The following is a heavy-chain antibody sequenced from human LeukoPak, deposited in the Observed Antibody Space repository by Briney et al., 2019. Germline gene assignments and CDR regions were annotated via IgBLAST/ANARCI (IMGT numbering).Heavy chain of an antibody. CDR3: ALDKNSSTWYWFDP. CDR2: ISGYNGHT. J-gene: IGHJ5*02. CDR1: GYTFTSYG. Sequence: ASMKVSCKASGYTFTSYGISWVRQAPGQGLEWMGWISGYNGHTNYAQKLQGRVTMTTDTSTSTAYMELRSLRSDDTAVYYCALDKNSSTWYWFDPWGQGTLVTVSS. V-gene: IGHV1-18*01. D-gene: IGHD6-13*01.